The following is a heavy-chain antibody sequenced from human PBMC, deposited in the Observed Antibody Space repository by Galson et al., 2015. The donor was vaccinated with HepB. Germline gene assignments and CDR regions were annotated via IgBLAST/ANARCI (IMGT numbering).Heavy chain of an antibody. CDR3: ARGHYWLDL. CDR1: GFTFSRFL. D-gene: IGHD3-3*02. J-gene: IGHJ5*02. Sequence: SLRLSCAASGFTFSRFLMTWVRQAPGRGLEWVAHINEDGSDKYYVDSVKGRFTISRDNAKNSLFVQMNSLRGEDTAVYYCARGHYWLDLWGQGTLVTVSS. V-gene: IGHV3-7*01. CDR2: INEDGSDK.